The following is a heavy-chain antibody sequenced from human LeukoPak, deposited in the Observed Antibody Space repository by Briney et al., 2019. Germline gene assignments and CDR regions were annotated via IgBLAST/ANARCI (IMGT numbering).Heavy chain of an antibody. CDR1: GFTFSSYE. V-gene: IGHV3-48*03. D-gene: IGHD3-10*01. CDR3: ASDVWFGELFDY. J-gene: IGHJ4*02. Sequence: GGSLRLSCAASGFTFSSYEMNWVRQAPGKGLEWVSYISSSGSTIYYADSAKGRFTISRDNAKNSLYLQMNSLRAEDTAVYYCASDVWFGELFDYWGQGTLVTVSS. CDR2: ISSSGSTI.